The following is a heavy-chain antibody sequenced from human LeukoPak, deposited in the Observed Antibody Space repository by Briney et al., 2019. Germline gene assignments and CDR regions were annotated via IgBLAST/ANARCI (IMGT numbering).Heavy chain of an antibody. D-gene: IGHD6-19*01. J-gene: IGHJ4*02. CDR1: GFTFSSYV. CDR3: AKDNFVGGWYDY. Sequence: QTGGSLRLSCAASGFTFSSYVMHWVRQAPGKGLEWVAFIRYDGSNKYYADSVKGRFTISRDNFKNTLYLQMNSLRAEDTAFYYCAKDNFVGGWYDYWGQGTLVTVSS. CDR2: IRYDGSNK. V-gene: IGHV3-30*02.